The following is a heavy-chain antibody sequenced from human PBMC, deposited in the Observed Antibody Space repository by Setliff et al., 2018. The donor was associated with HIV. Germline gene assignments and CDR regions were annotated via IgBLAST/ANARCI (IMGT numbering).Heavy chain of an antibody. Sequence: SETLSLTCTVSGGSISRYYWSWIRQPPGKGLEWIGYIYYSGSTNYNPSLKSRVTISVDTSKNQFSLKLTSVTAADTAVYYCARGPSLQTTLFDYWGQGTLSPSPQ. V-gene: IGHV4-59*01. CDR2: IYYSGST. CDR1: GGSISRYY. J-gene: IGHJ4*02. CDR3: ARGPSLQTTLFDY.